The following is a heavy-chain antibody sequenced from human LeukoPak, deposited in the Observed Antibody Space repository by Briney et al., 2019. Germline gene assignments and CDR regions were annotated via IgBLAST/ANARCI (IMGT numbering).Heavy chain of an antibody. CDR2: IGTAGGT. V-gene: IGHV3-13*01. CDR1: GFTFSSYD. D-gene: IGHD6-19*01. Sequence: GGSLRLSCAASGFTFSSYDMHWVRQATGKGLEWVSAIGTAGGTYYPGSVKGRFTISRENAKNSLYLQMNSLRAGDTAVYYCARGRSVSGWGYYYYYGMDVWGQGTTVTVSS. J-gene: IGHJ6*02. CDR3: ARGRSVSGWGYYYYYGMDV.